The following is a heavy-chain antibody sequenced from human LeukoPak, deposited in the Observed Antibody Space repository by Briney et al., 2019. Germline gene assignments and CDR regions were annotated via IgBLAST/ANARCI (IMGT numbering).Heavy chain of an antibody. CDR1: GFTFSSYE. D-gene: IGHD6-6*01. V-gene: IGHV3-21*01. CDR3: ARDREYSSSLDY. Sequence: GGSLRLSCAASGFTFSSYEMNWVRQAPGKGLEWVSSISSSSSYIYYADSVKGRFTISRDNAKNSLYLQMNSLRAEDTAVYYCARDREYSSSLDYWGQGTLVTVSS. J-gene: IGHJ4*02. CDR2: ISSSSSYI.